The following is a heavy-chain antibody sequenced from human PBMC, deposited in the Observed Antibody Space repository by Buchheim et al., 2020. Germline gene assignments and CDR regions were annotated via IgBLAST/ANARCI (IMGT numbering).Heavy chain of an antibody. J-gene: IGHJ4*02. V-gene: IGHV3-48*03. CDR1: GFTFSDCE. Sequence: EVQLVESGGGLVQPGGSLRLSCAASGFTFSDCEMNWVRQAPGKGLEWISYISGSDNTIYYADSVKGRFTISRDNSKNSVYLQMNSLRAEDTALYYCARKILGTVYFDYWGQGTL. D-gene: IGHD1-1*01. CDR3: ARKILGTVYFDY. CDR2: ISGSDNTI.